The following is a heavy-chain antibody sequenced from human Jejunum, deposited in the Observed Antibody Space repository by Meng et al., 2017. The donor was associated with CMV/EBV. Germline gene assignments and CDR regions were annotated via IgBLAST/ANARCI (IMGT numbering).Heavy chain of an antibody. CDR2: INDNGAGK. V-gene: IGHV3-20*03. CDR3: ARVQGSYDSSGYYNSYYYYAMDV. D-gene: IGHD3-22*01. J-gene: IGHJ6*02. Sequence: WVREVPGKGLEWVAGINDNGAGKGYADSVKGRFTISKDDAKNSVYLQMNSLRAEDTALYYCARVQGSYDSSGYYNSYYYYAMDVWGQGTTVTVSS.